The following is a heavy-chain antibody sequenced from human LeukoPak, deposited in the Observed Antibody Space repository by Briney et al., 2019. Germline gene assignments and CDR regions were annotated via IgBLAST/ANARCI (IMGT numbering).Heavy chain of an antibody. Sequence: ASVKVSCKASGGTFSSYAISWVRQAPGQGLEWMGGIIPIFGTANYAQKFQGRVTITTDESTSTAYMELSSLRSEDTAVYYCARMVTDYYLRPHYYHYMDVWGKGTTVTVSS. CDR2: IIPIFGTA. J-gene: IGHJ6*03. CDR1: GGTFSSYA. CDR3: ARMVTDYYLRPHYYHYMDV. V-gene: IGHV1-69*05. D-gene: IGHD2-21*02.